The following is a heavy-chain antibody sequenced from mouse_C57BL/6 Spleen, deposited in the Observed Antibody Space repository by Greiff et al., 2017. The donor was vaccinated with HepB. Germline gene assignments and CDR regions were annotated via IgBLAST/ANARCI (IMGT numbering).Heavy chain of an antibody. V-gene: IGHV1-54*01. Sequence: QVQLQQSGAELVRPGTSVKVSCKASGYAFTNYLIEWVKQRPGQGLEWIGVINPGSGGTNYNEKFKGKATLTADKSSSTAYMQLSSLTSEDSAVYFCARDWDLYYFDYWGQGTTLTVSS. D-gene: IGHD4-1*01. CDR3: ARDWDLYYFDY. CDR2: INPGSGGT. J-gene: IGHJ2*01. CDR1: GYAFTNYL.